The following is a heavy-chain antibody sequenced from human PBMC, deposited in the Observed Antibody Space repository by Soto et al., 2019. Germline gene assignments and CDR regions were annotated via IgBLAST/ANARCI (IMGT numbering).Heavy chain of an antibody. CDR3: AKDAEGKYNWNLWNWFDP. V-gene: IGHV3-23*01. CDR1: GFTFSSYA. Sequence: GGSLRLSCAASGFTFSSYAMSWVRQAPGKGLEWVSAISGSGGSTYYADSVKGRFTISRDNSKNTLYLQMNSLRAEDTAVYYCAKDAEGKYNWNLWNWFDPWGQGTLVTVSS. D-gene: IGHD1-20*01. CDR2: ISGSGGST. J-gene: IGHJ5*02.